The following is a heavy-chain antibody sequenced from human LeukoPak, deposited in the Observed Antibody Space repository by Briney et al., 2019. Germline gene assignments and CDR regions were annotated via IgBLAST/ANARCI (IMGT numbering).Heavy chain of an antibody. D-gene: IGHD2-2*01. J-gene: IGHJ4*02. CDR1: GFTFSSYS. CDR2: ISGSGGST. CDR3: AKVPLEKYCSSTSCSVFGIDY. Sequence: PGGSLRLSCAASGFTFSSYSMNWVRQAPGKGLEWVSAISGSGGSTYYADSVKGRFTISRDNSKNTLYLQMNSLRAEDTAVYYCAKVPLEKYCSSTSCSVFGIDYWGQGTLVTVSS. V-gene: IGHV3-23*01.